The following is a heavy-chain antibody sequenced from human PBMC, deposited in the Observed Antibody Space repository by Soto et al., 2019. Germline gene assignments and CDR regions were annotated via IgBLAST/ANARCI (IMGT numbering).Heavy chain of an antibody. CDR1: GGTFSRYT. Sequence: QVQLVQSGAEVKKPGSSVKVSCKASGGTFSRYTFTWVRQAPGQGLEWMGRIIPILDIPNYAQNFQGRVTITVDKSTSTAYMELSSLRSDDTAVYYCASHFTGVLVLGTSPPGGDNYGWDVWGQGTTVTVSS. D-gene: IGHD2-8*02. CDR2: IIPILDIP. J-gene: IGHJ6*02. V-gene: IGHV1-69*02. CDR3: ASHFTGVLVLGTSPPGGDNYGWDV.